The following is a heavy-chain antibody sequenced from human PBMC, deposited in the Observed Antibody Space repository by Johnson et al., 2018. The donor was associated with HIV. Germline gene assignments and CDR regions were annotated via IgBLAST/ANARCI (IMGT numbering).Heavy chain of an antibody. D-gene: IGHD1-26*01. CDR2: IGTAGDT. J-gene: IGHJ3*02. CDR1: GFTFSSYD. V-gene: IGHV3-13*01. Sequence: VQLVESGGGLVQPGGSLRLSCAASGFTFSSYDMHWVRQATGKGLEWVSAIGTAGDTYYPGSVNGRFTISRENAKNSLYLQMNSLRAEDTAVYYCAKDRRQSSWELLDDAFDIWGQGTMVTVSS. CDR3: AKDRRQSSWELLDDAFDI.